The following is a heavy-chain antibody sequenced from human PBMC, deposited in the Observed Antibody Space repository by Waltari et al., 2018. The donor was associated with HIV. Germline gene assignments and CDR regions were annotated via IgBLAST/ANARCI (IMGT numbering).Heavy chain of an antibody. Sequence: QLQLQESGPGLVQTSETMSLTCVVTGGSLSSSVDYWGWVRQSTGTGLDWIGSVYYSVTTCYGASRRSRVTRSGDRSRNRFSLRRKSLSAADTGVYYCARAGLVGGTPAYHHVFHMWGRGTGVTVSS. CDR2: VYYSVTT. J-gene: IGHJ3*02. CDR3: ARAGLVGGTPAYHHVFHM. V-gene: IGHV4-39*07. CDR1: GGSLSSSVDY. D-gene: IGHD1-26*01.